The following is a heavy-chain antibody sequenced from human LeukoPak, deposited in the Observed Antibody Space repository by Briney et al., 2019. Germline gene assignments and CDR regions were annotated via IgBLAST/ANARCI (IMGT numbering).Heavy chain of an antibody. CDR1: GYTLTELS. Sequence: ASVKVSCKVSGYTLTELSMHWVRQAPGKGLEWMGGFDPEDGETIYAQKFQGRVTITRDTSASTAYMELSSLRSEDTAVYYCARTYSRSWRTDYWGQGTLVTVSS. CDR2: FDPEDGET. D-gene: IGHD6-13*01. J-gene: IGHJ4*02. CDR3: ARTYSRSWRTDY. V-gene: IGHV1-24*01.